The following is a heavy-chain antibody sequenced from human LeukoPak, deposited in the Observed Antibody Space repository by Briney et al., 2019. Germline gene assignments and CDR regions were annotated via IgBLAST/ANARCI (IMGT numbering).Heavy chain of an antibody. Sequence: GGSLRLSCAASGFTFSSYWMHWVRQAPGKGLVWGSRINSDGSSTSYADSVKGRFTISRDNATNTLYLQMNSLRAEDTAVYYCATRGYDFDYRGQGTLVTVSS. CDR1: GFTFSSYW. CDR3: ATRGYDFDY. CDR2: INSDGSST. D-gene: IGHD3-10*01. V-gene: IGHV3-74*01. J-gene: IGHJ4*02.